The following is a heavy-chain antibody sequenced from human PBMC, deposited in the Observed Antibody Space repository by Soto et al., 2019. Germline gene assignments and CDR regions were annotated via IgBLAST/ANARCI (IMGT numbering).Heavy chain of an antibody. D-gene: IGHD3-10*01. CDR2: IIPIFGTA. CDR1: GGTFSSYA. Sequence: GASVKVTCKAAGGTFSSYAISWVRQAPGQGLEWMGGIIPIFGTANYAQKFQGRVTITADKSTSTAYMELSSLRSEDTAVYYCARASYYGSGSYEYGMDVWGQGTTVTVSS. V-gene: IGHV1-69*06. J-gene: IGHJ6*02. CDR3: ARASYYGSGSYEYGMDV.